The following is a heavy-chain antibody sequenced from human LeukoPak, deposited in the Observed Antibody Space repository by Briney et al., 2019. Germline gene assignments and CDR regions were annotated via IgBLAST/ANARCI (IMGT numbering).Heavy chain of an antibody. CDR3: ARDYVWGSYRIPWFDP. CDR1: GGSISSYY. J-gene: IGHJ5*02. Sequence: SETLSLTCTVSGGSISSYYWSWIRQPAGKGLEWIGRIYTSGSTNYNPSLKSRVTMSVDTSKSQFSLKLSSVTAADTAVYYCARDYVWGSYRIPWFDPWGQGTLVTVSS. V-gene: IGHV4-4*07. D-gene: IGHD3-16*02. CDR2: IYTSGST.